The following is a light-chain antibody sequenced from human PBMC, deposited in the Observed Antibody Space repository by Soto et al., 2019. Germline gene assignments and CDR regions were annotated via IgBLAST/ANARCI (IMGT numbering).Light chain of an antibody. V-gene: IGLV1-44*01. Sequence: VLAQPPSASGTPGQRVTISCSGSSSNIGSKTVNWYQQLPGTAPKLLIYSNYQRPSGVPDRFSGSKSGTSASLAISGLQSEDDADDYCSAWDASLNGYLFGTGTKVTVL. CDR2: SNY. CDR1: SSNIGSKT. J-gene: IGLJ1*01. CDR3: SAWDASLNGYL.